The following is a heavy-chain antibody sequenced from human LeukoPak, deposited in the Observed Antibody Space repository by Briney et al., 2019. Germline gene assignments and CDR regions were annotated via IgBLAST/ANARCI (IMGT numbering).Heavy chain of an antibody. CDR2: INHSGST. CDR3: ARWVVAADYYYYMDV. D-gene: IGHD2-15*01. V-gene: IGHV4-34*01. CDR1: GGSFSGYY. J-gene: IGHJ6*03. Sequence: PSETLSLTCAVYGGSFSGYYWSWIRQPPGKGLEWIGEINHSGSTNYNPSLKSRVTISVDTSKNQFSLKLRSVTAADTAVYYCARWVVAADYYYYMDVWGKGTTVTVSS.